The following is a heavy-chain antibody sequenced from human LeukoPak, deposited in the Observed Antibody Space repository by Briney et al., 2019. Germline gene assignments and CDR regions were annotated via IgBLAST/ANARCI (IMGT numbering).Heavy chain of an antibody. V-gene: IGHV3-30*03. CDR1: GFTFSSSG. CDR2: ISYDGRSK. D-gene: IGHD3-22*01. CDR3: ARGAYYYED. J-gene: IGHJ4*02. Sequence: GRSLRLSCAASGFTFSSSGMHWVRQAPGKGLEWVAVISYDGRSKYYGDSVKGRFTISRDNSKNTLYLQMNSLRAEDSAVYYCARGAYYYEDWGQGTLVAVSS.